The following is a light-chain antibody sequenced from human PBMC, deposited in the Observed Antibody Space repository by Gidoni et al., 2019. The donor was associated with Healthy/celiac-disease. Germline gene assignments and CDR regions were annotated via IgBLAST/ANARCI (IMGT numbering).Light chain of an antibody. V-gene: IGLV3-1*01. CDR3: QAWDSSFVV. CDR1: KLGDKY. CDR2: QDS. Sequence: SYELTQPPSVSVSRGQTASITCSGDKLGDKYACWYQQKPGQSPVLVIYQDSKRPSGIPERFSGSNSGNTATLTIRGTQAMDEADYYCQAWDSSFVVFGGGTKLTVL. J-gene: IGLJ2*01.